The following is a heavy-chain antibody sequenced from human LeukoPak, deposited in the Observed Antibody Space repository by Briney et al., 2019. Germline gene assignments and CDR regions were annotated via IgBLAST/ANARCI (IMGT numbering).Heavy chain of an antibody. CDR1: GVSIRSSNSY. J-gene: IGHJ4*02. D-gene: IGHD3/OR15-3a*01. CDR3: ARQTGSGLFILP. Sequence: SETLSLTCTVSGVSIRSSNSYWVWIRQPPGKGLEWIGSIYYSGNTYYNGSLKSQVSIYLATSRTQFSLRLTSVTAADTAVYYCARQTGSGLFILPGGQGTLVTVSS. CDR2: IYYSGNT. V-gene: IGHV4-39*01.